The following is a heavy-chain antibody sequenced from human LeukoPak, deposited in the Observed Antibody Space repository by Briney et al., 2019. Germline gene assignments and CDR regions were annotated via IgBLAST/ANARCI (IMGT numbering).Heavy chain of an antibody. D-gene: IGHD6-19*01. Sequence: GGSLRLSCAASGFSFSNYWMNWVRQAPGKGLEWVANIKQDGSDKYYVDSVKGRFTISRDNSKNTLYLQMNSLRAEDTAVYYCAKTYSSGWFRADAFDIWGQGTMVTVSS. CDR3: AKTYSSGWFRADAFDI. V-gene: IGHV3-7*03. J-gene: IGHJ3*02. CDR2: IKQDGSDK. CDR1: GFSFSNYW.